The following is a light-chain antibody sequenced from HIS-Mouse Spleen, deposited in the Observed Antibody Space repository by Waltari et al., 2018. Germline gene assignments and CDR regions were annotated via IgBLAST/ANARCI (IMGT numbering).Light chain of an antibody. CDR3: YSTDSSGNHRV. V-gene: IGLV3-10*01. CDR2: EDS. Sequence: SYELTQPPSVSVSPGQTARITFSGDALPKKYAYWYQQKSGQAPVLVNYEDSKRPSGIPERFSGSSSGTMATLTICGAQVEDEADYYCYSTDSSGNHRVFGGGTKLTVL. J-gene: IGLJ2*01. CDR1: ALPKKY.